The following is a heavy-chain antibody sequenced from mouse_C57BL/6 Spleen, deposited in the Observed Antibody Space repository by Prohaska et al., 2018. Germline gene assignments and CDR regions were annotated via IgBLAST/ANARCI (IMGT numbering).Heavy chain of an antibody. D-gene: IGHD3-2*02. CDR2: IYPGNSDT. CDR1: GYTFTSYW. Sequence: EAQFQQSGTVLARPGASVKMSCKTSGYTFTSYWMHWGKQRPGQGLEWIGAIYPGNSDTSYNQKFKGKAKRTAVSAASTAYMELSSLTNEDSAVYYSTIGWTAQAGFSYWSQETLVTVSA. V-gene: IGHV1-5*01. CDR3: TIGWTAQAGFSY. J-gene: IGHJ3*01.